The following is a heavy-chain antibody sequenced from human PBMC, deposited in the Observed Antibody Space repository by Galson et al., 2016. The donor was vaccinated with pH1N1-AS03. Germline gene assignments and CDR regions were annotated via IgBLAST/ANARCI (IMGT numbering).Heavy chain of an antibody. D-gene: IGHD4-17*01. Sequence: PALVKPTQTLTLTCTFSGFSLSTSGVGVGWIRQPPGKALEWLALIYWDDDKHYSPSLKSRLTITEDTTKNQVVLTMTNMDPVDTATYYCAHFLYDDYATWFDPWGQGTLVTVSS. CDR3: AHFLYDDYATWFDP. J-gene: IGHJ5*02. V-gene: IGHV2-5*02. CDR1: GFSLSTSGVG. CDR2: IYWDDDK.